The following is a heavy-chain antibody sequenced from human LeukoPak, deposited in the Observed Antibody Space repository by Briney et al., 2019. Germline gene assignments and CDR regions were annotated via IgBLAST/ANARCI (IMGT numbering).Heavy chain of an antibody. CDR1: GYTFTSYG. J-gene: IGHJ4*02. CDR2: ISAYNGNT. D-gene: IGHD4-17*01. V-gene: IGHV1-18*01. CDR3: ARVYGDFGYFDY. Sequence: ASVKVSCKASGYTFTSYGISWVRQAPGQGLEWMGWISAYNGNTNYAQKLQGRVTMTTDASTSTAYMELRSLRSDDTAVYYSARVYGDFGYFDYWGQGSPVTVSS.